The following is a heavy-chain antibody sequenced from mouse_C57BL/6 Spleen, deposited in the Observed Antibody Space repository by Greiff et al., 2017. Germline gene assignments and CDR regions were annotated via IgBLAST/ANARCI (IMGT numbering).Heavy chain of an antibody. Sequence: EVHLVESGPELVKPGASVKISCKASGYSFTDYNMNWVKQSNGKSLEWIGVINPNYGTTSYNQKFKGKATLTVDQSSSTAYMQLNSLTSEDSAVYYCAREGDYYGSSYAMDYWGQGTSVTVSS. D-gene: IGHD1-1*01. CDR1: GYSFTDYN. V-gene: IGHV1-39*01. CDR3: AREGDYYGSSYAMDY. J-gene: IGHJ4*01. CDR2: INPNYGTT.